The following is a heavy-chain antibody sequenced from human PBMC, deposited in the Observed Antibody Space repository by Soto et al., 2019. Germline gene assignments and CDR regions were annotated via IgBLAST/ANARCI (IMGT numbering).Heavy chain of an antibody. D-gene: IGHD3-10*01. Sequence: EVQLLESGGGLVQPGGSLRLSCAASGFTFSSYAMSWVRQAPGKGLEWVSAISGSGGSTYYADSVKGRSTISRDNSKNTLYLQMNSLRAEDTAVYFCAKASGGFGAFDYWGQGTLVTVSS. CDR2: ISGSGGST. CDR3: AKASGGFGAFDY. CDR1: GFTFSSYA. J-gene: IGHJ4*02. V-gene: IGHV3-23*01.